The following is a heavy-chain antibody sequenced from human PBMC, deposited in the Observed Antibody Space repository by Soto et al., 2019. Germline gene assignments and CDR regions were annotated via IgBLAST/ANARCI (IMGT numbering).Heavy chain of an antibody. V-gene: IGHV1-18*01. CDR1: GYTFTGYG. CDR2: ISGYNGNT. D-gene: IGHD3-3*01. Sequence: GASVKVSCKASGYTFTGYGISWVRQAPGQGLEWMGWISGYNGNTNYAQKLQGRVTMTTDTSTSTAYMELRSLRSDDTAVYYCARVQTLFGIINVLDYWCQGTLVTVSS. J-gene: IGHJ4*02. CDR3: ARVQTLFGIINVLDY.